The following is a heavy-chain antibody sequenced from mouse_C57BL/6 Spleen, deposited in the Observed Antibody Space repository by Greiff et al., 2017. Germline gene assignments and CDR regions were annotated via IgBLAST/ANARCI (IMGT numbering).Heavy chain of an antibody. D-gene: IGHD2-4*01. Sequence: QVQLLQPGTELVKPGASVKLSCKASGYTFTSYWMHWVKQRPGQGLEWIGNINPSNGGTNYNEKFKSKATLTVDKSSSTAYMPLSSLTSEDAAVYYCARGEDYYWYFDVWGTGTTVTVSS. J-gene: IGHJ1*03. CDR2: INPSNGGT. V-gene: IGHV1-53*01. CDR1: GYTFTSYW. CDR3: ARGEDYYWYFDV.